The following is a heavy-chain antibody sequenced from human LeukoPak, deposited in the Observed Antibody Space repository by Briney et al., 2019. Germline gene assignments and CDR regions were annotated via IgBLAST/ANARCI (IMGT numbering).Heavy chain of an antibody. J-gene: IGHJ4*02. Sequence: KPSETLSLTCAVSGYSISSGYYWGWIRQPPGKGLEWIGSIYHSGSTYYNPSLKSRVTISLDTSKNQFSLKLSSVTAADTAVYYCARSYGSSWYKGNWGQGTLVTVSS. D-gene: IGHD6-13*01. CDR3: ARSYGSSWYKGN. V-gene: IGHV4-38-2*01. CDR1: GYSISSGYY. CDR2: IYHSGST.